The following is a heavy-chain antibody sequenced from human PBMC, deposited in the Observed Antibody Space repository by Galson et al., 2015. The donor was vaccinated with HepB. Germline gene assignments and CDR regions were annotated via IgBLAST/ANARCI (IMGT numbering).Heavy chain of an antibody. V-gene: IGHV3-23*01. Sequence: SLRLSCAASGFTFSSYAMSWVRQAPGKGLEWVSAISCSGGSTYYADSVKGRFTISRDNSKNTLYLQMNSLRAEDTAVYYCARAKYCGGDCYDAFDIWGQGTMVTVSS. D-gene: IGHD2-21*01. CDR2: ISCSGGST. J-gene: IGHJ3*02. CDR1: GFTFSSYA. CDR3: ARAKYCGGDCYDAFDI.